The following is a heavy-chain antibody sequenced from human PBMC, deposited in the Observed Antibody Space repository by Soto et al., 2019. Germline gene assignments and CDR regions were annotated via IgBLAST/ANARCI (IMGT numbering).Heavy chain of an antibody. Sequence: SETLSLTCTVSGGSISSYYWSWIRQPPGKGLEWIGYIYYSGSTNYNPSLKSRVTISVDTSKNQFSLKLSSVTAADTAVYYCASGGWCEPRYYGMDVWGQGTTVTVSS. J-gene: IGHJ6*02. CDR2: IYYSGST. CDR1: GGSISSYY. V-gene: IGHV4-59*01. CDR3: ASGGWCEPRYYGMDV. D-gene: IGHD2-8*01.